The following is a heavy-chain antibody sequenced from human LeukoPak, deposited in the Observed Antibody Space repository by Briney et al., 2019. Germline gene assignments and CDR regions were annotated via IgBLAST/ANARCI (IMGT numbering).Heavy chain of an antibody. CDR1: GGSISSGGYY. Sequence: SQTLSLTCTVSGGSISSGGYYWSWIRQPPGRELEWIASINYGGTTYYKPSLKSRVTISVDTSKNHFSLRLSSVTAADTAVYLCARYVVSGSGRYYFDYWGQGSLVTVSS. CDR3: ARYVVSGSGRYYFDY. CDR2: INYGGTT. V-gene: IGHV4-39*02. D-gene: IGHD3-10*01. J-gene: IGHJ4*02.